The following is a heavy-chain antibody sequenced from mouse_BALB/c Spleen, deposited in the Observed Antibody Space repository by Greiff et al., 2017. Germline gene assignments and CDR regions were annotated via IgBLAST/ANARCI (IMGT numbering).Heavy chain of an antibody. J-gene: IGHJ2*01. CDR2: ILSGSGST. CDR3: VRRDYYGSSLYCFDY. Sequence: QVQLQQSGAELMKPGASVKISCKATGYTFSSYWIEWVKQRPGHGLEWIGEILSGSGSTNYNEKFKGKATFTADTSSNTAYMQLSSLTSEDSAVYYCVRRDYYGSSLYCFDYWGQGTTLTVSS. CDR1: GYTFSSYW. V-gene: IGHV1-9*01. D-gene: IGHD1-1*01.